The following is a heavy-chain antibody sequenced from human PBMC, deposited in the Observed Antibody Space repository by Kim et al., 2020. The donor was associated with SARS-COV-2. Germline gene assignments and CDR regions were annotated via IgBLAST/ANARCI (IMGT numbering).Heavy chain of an antibody. D-gene: IGHD6-13*01. J-gene: IGHJ4*02. CDR3: ATVKSSSRPTPDY. V-gene: IGHV1-24*01. Sequence: YAQKFQGRVTMTEDTSTDTAYMELSSLRSEDTAVYYCATVKSSSRPTPDYWGQGTLVTVSS.